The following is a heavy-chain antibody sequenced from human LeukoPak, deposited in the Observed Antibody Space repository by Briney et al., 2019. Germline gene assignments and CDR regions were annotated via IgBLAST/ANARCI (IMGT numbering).Heavy chain of an antibody. D-gene: IGHD3-22*01. J-gene: IGHJ2*01. Sequence: ASVKVSCKASGYTFTSYGINWVRQATGQGLEWMGWMNPNSGNTGYAQKFQGRLTMSRDTSTSTLYMELSSLRSEDTAIYYCARKAPHDTSGWYFDLWGRGTLVTVSS. CDR3: ARKAPHDTSGWYFDL. CDR2: MNPNSGNT. CDR1: GYTFTSYG. V-gene: IGHV1-8*02.